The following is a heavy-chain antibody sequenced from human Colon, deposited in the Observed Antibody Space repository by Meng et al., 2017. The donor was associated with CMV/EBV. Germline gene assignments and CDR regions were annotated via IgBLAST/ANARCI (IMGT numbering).Heavy chain of an antibody. V-gene: IGHV3-23*01. CDR2: ISGGSGTT. D-gene: IGHD3-3*01. Sequence: GESLKISCAASGFTFSNTAMSWVRQSPGKGLEWVSAISGGSGTTYSADSVKGRFAISRDNSRDTLYLQMSSLSVEDTAVYYCAKDLQWSGYSGALPRYNFDHWGQGALVTSPQ. CDR1: GFTFSNTA. J-gene: IGHJ4*02. CDR3: AKDLQWSGYSGALPRYNFDH.